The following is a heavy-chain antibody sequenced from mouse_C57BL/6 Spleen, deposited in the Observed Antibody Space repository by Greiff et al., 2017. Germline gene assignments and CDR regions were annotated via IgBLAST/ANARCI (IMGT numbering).Heavy chain of an antibody. CDR1: GYAFSSSW. J-gene: IGHJ2*01. D-gene: IGHD1-1*01. V-gene: IGHV1-82*01. CDR3: ARTTVVATDFGY. Sequence: VQLQQSGPELVKPGASVKISCKASGYAFSSSWMNWVKQRPGKGLEWIGRIYPGDGDTNYNGKFKGKATLTADKSSSTAYMQLSSLTSEDSAVYICARTTVVATDFGYWGQGTTLTVSS. CDR2: IYPGDGDT.